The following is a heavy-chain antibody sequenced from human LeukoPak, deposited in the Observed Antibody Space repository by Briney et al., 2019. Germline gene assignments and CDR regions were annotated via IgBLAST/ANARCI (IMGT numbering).Heavy chain of an antibody. D-gene: IGHD6-13*01. CDR1: GGSISSGDYY. Sequence: SQTLSLTCTVSGGSISSGDYYWSWIRQPPGKGLEWIGYIYYSGSTYYNPSLKSRVTISVDTSKNQFSLKLSSVTAADTAVYYCAGKTRNGSRPVPYYFDYWGQGTLVTVSS. CDR2: IYYSGST. V-gene: IGHV4-30-4*01. J-gene: IGHJ4*02. CDR3: AGKTRNGSRPVPYYFDY.